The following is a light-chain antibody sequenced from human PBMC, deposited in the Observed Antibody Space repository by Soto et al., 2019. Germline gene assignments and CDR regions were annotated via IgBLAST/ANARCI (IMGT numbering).Light chain of an antibody. CDR2: DVS. Sequence: QSALTQPASVSGSPGQSITISCTGTSSDVGGYNYVSWYQQHPGKAPKLMIYDVSNRPSGVSDRFSVSKSGNTASLTISNLQAEDEVDYYCSSYTSSGTYVFGTGTKVTVL. V-gene: IGLV2-14*01. CDR1: SSDVGGYNY. J-gene: IGLJ1*01. CDR3: SSYTSSGTYV.